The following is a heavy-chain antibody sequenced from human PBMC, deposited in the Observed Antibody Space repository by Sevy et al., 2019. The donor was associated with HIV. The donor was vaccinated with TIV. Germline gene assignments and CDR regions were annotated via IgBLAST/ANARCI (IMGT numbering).Heavy chain of an antibody. Sequence: SETLSLTCTVSGCSFTSSDSYWSWIRQPPGEGLEWIGYIHYTGGTYYNPFLKSRVAMSVDTSEKQFSLKLSFLTAADTAVYYCASKRGYNDGPFDYWGQGTLVTVSS. J-gene: IGHJ4*02. D-gene: IGHD5-12*01. CDR1: GCSFTSSDSY. V-gene: IGHV4-30-4*01. CDR3: ASKRGYNDGPFDY. CDR2: IHYTGGT.